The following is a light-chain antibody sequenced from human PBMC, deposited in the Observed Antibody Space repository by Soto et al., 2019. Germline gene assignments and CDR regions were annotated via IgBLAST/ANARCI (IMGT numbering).Light chain of an antibody. CDR2: QAS. V-gene: IGKV1-5*03. CDR3: LQYSRYWT. CDR1: QTIDTA. Sequence: DIQMTQSPSTLSASVGDRVTITCRASQTIDTALAWYQQKAGEAPKLLIYQASTLQSGVPSRFSGSGSGTDFTLTVSSLQPHDFATYFCLQYSRYWTFGQGTKVEIK. J-gene: IGKJ1*01.